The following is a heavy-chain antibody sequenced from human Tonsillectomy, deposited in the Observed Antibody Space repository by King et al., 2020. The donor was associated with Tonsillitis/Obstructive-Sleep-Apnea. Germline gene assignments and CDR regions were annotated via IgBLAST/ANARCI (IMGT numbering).Heavy chain of an antibody. CDR3: ARVLDYYDSSGYRAFDI. CDR1: GFTFSNFW. V-gene: IGHV3-7*03. CDR2: IKEDGSEK. Sequence: VQLVESGGGLVQPGGSLRLSCAASGFTFSNFWMSWVRQAPGKGLEWVTNIKEDGSEKYYVDSVKGRFTISRDNAKNSLYLQMNSLRAEDTAVYYCARVLDYYDSSGYRAFDIWGQGPMVTVSS. D-gene: IGHD3-22*01. J-gene: IGHJ3*02.